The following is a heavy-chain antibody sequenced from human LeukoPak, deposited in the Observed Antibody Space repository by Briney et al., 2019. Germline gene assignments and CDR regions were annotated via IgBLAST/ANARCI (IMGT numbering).Heavy chain of an antibody. J-gene: IGHJ4*02. V-gene: IGHV4-61*08. CDR2: IYNSGSA. D-gene: IGHD2-15*01. Sequence: SETLSLTCTVSGGSVSSGGYYWSWIRQPPGKGLEWIGYIYNSGSANYNPSLKCRVTISVDTSKNQFSLKLSSVTAADTAVYYCARDVCSSSSCYDYWGQGTLVTVSS. CDR1: GGSVSSGGYY. CDR3: ARDVCSSSSCYDY.